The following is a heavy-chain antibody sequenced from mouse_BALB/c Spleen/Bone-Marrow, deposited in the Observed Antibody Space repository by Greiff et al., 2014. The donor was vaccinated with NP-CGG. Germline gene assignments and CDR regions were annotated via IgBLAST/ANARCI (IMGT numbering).Heavy chain of an antibody. J-gene: IGHJ3*01. CDR2: FYPGSGSI. D-gene: IGHD3-2*02. Sequence: LVESGAELVRPGASVKLSCRASGYTFTEYIIHWVKQRSGQGLEWIGWFYPGSGSIKYNEKFKDKATLTADKSSSTVYMELSRLTSEDSAVYFCARHEDRLRAWFAYWGQGTLVTVSA. V-gene: IGHV1-62-2*01. CDR3: ARHEDRLRAWFAY. CDR1: GYTFTEYI.